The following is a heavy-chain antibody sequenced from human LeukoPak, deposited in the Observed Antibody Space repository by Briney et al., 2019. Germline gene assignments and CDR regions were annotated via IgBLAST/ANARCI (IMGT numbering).Heavy chain of an antibody. J-gene: IGHJ4*02. CDR3: AKTPRYSSSASDY. CDR1: GFTFSSYA. D-gene: IGHD6-13*01. V-gene: IGHV3-23*01. CDR2: TGGSGANT. Sequence: PTGGSLRLSCAASGFTFSSYAMSWVRQAPGKGLEWVSATGGSGANTYYADSVKGRFTISRDNSKNTLYLQMNSLRGEDTAVYYCAKTPRYSSSASDYWGQGNLVTVS.